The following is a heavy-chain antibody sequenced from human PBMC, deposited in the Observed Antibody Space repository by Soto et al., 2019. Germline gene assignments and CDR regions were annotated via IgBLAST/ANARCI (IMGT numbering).Heavy chain of an antibody. CDR2: IIPVFGTT. V-gene: IGHV1-69*13. CDR3: ARDGGFGELKY. CDR1: GDTFSGYP. Sequence: GASVKVSCKASGDTFSGYPINWVRQAPGEGLEWMGRIIPVFGTTNDAQRFEGRVTFTADESTNTAYMELRGLLSEDTAVYYCARDGGFGELKYWGPRNLVTVSS. D-gene: IGHD3-10*01. J-gene: IGHJ4*02.